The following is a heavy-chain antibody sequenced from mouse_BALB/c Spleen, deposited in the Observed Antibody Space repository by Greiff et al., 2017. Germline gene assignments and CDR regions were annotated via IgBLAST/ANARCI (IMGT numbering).Heavy chain of an antibody. CDR3: ARSYGYDFDY. CDR1: GFNIKDTY. CDR2: IDPANGNT. V-gene: IGHV14-3*02. D-gene: IGHD1-2*01. Sequence: VTLKESGAELVKPGASVKLSCTASGFNIKDTYMHWVKQRPEQGLEWIGRIDPANGNTKYDPKFQGKATITADTSSNTAYLQLSSLTSEDTAVYYCARSYGYDFDYWGQGTTLTVSS. J-gene: IGHJ2*01.